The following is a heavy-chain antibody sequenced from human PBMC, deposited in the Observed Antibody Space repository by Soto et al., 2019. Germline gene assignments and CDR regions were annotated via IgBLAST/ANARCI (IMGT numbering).Heavy chain of an antibody. CDR1: GGTFSSYA. D-gene: IGHD2-15*01. CDR3: ASEGYCSCGSCYQTYFDY. CDR2: IIPIFGTA. Sequence: GASVKVSCKASGGTFSSYAISWVRQAPGQGLEWMGGIIPIFGTANYAQKFQGRVTITADESTSTAYMELSSRRSEDTAVYYCASEGYCSCGSCYQTYFDYWGQGTLVTVSS. V-gene: IGHV1-69*13. J-gene: IGHJ4*02.